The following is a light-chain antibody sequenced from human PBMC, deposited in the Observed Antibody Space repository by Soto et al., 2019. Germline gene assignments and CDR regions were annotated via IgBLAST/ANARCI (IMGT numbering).Light chain of an antibody. CDR3: QQSYSTVLT. V-gene: IGKV1-39*01. CDR1: QSISSY. Sequence: DIQMTQSPSSLSASVGDRVTITCRASQSISSYLNWYQHKPGKAPKLLISAASSLQSGVPSRCSGSGSATDFTLTTSSLQPEEFETDYCQQSYSTVLTFGGGTKVEIK. J-gene: IGKJ4*01. CDR2: AAS.